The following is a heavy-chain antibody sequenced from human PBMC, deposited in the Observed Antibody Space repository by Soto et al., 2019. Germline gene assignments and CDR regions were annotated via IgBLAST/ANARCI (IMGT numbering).Heavy chain of an antibody. D-gene: IGHD5-18*01. CDR3: ARQGTAMALYYFDY. Sequence: HGASLKISCKGSGYSFTSYWISWVRQMPGEGLEWMGRIDPSDSYTNYSPSFQGHVTISADKSISTAYLQWSSLKASDTAMYYCARQGTAMALYYFDYWGQGTLVTVSS. CDR2: IDPSDSYT. CDR1: GYSFTSYW. V-gene: IGHV5-10-1*01. J-gene: IGHJ4*02.